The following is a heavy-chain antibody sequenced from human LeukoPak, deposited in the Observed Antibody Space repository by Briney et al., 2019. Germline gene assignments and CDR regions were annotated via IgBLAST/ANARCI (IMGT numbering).Heavy chain of an antibody. CDR3: ATIASHDFWSGEMNYYYYYMDV. CDR2: FDPEDGET. Sequence: SXXVSCKVSGYTLTELSMHWLRQAPGKGLEWMGGFDPEDGETIYAQKFQGRVTMTEDTSTDTAYMELSSLRSEDTAVYYCATIASHDFWSGEMNYYYYYMDVWGKGTTVTVSS. CDR1: GYTLTELS. J-gene: IGHJ6*03. V-gene: IGHV1-24*01. D-gene: IGHD3-3*01.